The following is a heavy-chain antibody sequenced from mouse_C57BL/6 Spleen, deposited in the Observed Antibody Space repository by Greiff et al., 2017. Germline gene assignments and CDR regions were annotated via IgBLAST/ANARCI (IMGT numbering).Heavy chain of an antibody. J-gene: IGHJ2*01. CDR3: ARRVGGFDY. Sequence: EVMLVESGGGLVKPGGSLKLSCAASGFTFSDYGMHWVRQAPEKGLEWVAYISSGSSTIYYADTVKDRFTISRDNAKNTLFLQMNSLRSEDTAMYYCARRVGGFDYWGQGTTLTVSS. V-gene: IGHV5-17*01. CDR1: GFTFSDYG. D-gene: IGHD1-1*02. CDR2: ISSGSSTI.